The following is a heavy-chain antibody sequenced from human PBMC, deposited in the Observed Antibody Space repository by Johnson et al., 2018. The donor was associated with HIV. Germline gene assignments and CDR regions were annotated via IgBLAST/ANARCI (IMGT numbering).Heavy chain of an antibody. CDR2: IKRKIDGGTT. CDR1: GFTFSNAW. D-gene: IGHD3-10*01. V-gene: IGHV3-15*01. CDR3: NTVGGLDAFDI. J-gene: IGHJ3*02. Sequence: EKLVESGGGLVQPGGSLRLSCAASGFTFSNAWMSWVRQAPGKGLEWVGRIKRKIDGGTTDYAAPVKGRFTISRDDSENTLYLQMNSLKTEDTAVYYCNTVGGLDAFDIWGPGTMVTVSS.